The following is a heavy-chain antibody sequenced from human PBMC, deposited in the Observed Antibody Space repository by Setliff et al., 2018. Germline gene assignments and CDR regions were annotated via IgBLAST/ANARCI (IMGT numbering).Heavy chain of an antibody. Sequence: SETLSLTCSVSGGSISSGGFYWSRIRQSAGRGLEWIGHFHTGGAANYNPSLKSRVTVSVDTSKNQFSLRLISVTAADTAVYYCARGGTFRYFDYWGQGTPVTVSS. CDR2: FHTGGAA. CDR1: GGSISSGGFY. V-gene: IGHV4-61*09. CDR3: ARGGTFRYFDY. D-gene: IGHD5-12*01. J-gene: IGHJ4*02.